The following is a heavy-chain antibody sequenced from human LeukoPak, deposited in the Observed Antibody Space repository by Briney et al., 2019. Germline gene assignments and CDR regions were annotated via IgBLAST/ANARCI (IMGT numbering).Heavy chain of an antibody. D-gene: IGHD3-3*02. CDR1: GFTFSSYA. CDR2: ISYDGSNK. CDR3: ARHLDV. V-gene: IGHV3-30-3*01. J-gene: IGHJ6*02. Sequence: LGGSLRLSCAASGFTFSSYAMHWVRQAPGKGLEWVAVISYDGSNKYYADSVKGRFTISRDNSKNTLYLQMNSLRAEDTAVYYCARHLDVWGQGTTVTVSS.